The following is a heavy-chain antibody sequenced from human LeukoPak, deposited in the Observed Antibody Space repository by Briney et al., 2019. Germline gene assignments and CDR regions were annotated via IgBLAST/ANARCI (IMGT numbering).Heavy chain of an antibody. CDR1: GFTFSSYW. CDR2: INSDGSSI. D-gene: IGHD2-8*02. Sequence: GRSLRLSCAASGFTFSSYWMHWVRQAPGKGLVWASRINSDGSSIAYADSVQGRFTISRDNAKNTLYLQVSSLSVEDTAVYYCARETSTGKYPQNVPDYWGQGTLVTVSS. J-gene: IGHJ4*02. V-gene: IGHV3-74*01. CDR3: ARETSTGKYPQNVPDY.